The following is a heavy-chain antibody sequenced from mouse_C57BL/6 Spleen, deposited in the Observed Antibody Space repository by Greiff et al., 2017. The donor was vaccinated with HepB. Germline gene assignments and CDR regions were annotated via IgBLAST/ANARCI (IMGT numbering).Heavy chain of an antibody. CDR3: ARDFYYGSSHYFDY. CDR2: ISDGGSYT. V-gene: IGHV5-4*01. J-gene: IGHJ2*01. D-gene: IGHD1-1*01. CDR1: GFTFSSYA. Sequence: EVQLVESGGGLVKPGGSLKLSCAASGFTFSSYAMSWVRQTPEKRLEWVATISDGGSYTYYPDNVKGRFTISRDNAKNNLYLQMSHLKSEDTAMYYCARDFYYGSSHYFDYWGQGTTLTVSS.